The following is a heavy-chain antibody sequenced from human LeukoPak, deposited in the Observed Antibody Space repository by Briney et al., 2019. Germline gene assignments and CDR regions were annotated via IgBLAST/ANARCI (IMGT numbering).Heavy chain of an antibody. Sequence: SETLSLTCTVSGYSISSRYYWGWIRQPPGKGLEWIGTIYHSGTTFYNPSLKSRITISVDTSKNQFSLKLSSVTAAGTAVYYCAMEILTGSGGFDYWGQGTLVTVSS. CDR2: IYHSGTT. D-gene: IGHD3-9*01. V-gene: IGHV4-38-2*02. CDR1: GYSISSRYY. J-gene: IGHJ4*02. CDR3: AMEILTGSGGFDY.